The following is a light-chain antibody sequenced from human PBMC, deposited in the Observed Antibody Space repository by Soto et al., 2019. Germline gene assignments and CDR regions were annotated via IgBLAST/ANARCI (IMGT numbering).Light chain of an antibody. CDR2: SVS. Sequence: EIVMTQSPATLSVSPGERATLSCRASQSVSSNVAWYQQKPGQAPTLLTYSVSNRATGIPDRFSGSGSGTEFTLTINRLQSEDFAIYYCQQYNKWPPWTFGQGTKVDIK. CDR1: QSVSSN. V-gene: IGKV3-15*01. J-gene: IGKJ1*01. CDR3: QQYNKWPPWT.